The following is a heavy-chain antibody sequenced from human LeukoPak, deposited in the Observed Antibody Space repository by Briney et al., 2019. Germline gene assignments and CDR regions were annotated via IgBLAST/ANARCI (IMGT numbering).Heavy chain of an antibody. CDR3: ARSARLMKGVVEVTALDD. CDR2: INQDGSGK. V-gene: IGHV3-7*01. Sequence: PGGSLRLSCAASAFTFSNYWMSWVRQAPGKGLEWVANINQDGSGKNYVDSVKGRFTISRDNAKNSLSLKMNSLRDEDTAVYYCARSARLMKGVVEVTALDDWGQGTLVTVSS. J-gene: IGHJ4*02. CDR1: AFTFSNYW. D-gene: IGHD3-3*01.